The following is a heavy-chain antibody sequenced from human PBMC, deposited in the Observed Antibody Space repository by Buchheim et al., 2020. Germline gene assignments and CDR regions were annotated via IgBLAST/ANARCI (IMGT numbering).Heavy chain of an antibody. Sequence: EVQLVESGGGLVQPGGSLRLSCAASGFTFSSYEMNWVRQAPGKGLEWVSYINSGGGTKFYADSVKRRFTISRDNAKNSLYLQMNSLRAEDTAVYYCARVSGWYLDYWGQGTL. CDR1: GFTFSSYE. CDR2: INSGGGTK. J-gene: IGHJ4*02. CDR3: ARVSGWYLDY. V-gene: IGHV3-48*03. D-gene: IGHD6-19*01.